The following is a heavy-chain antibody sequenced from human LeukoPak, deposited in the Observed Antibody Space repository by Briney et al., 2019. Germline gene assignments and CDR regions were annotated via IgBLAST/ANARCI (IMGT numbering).Heavy chain of an antibody. D-gene: IGHD2-2*01. V-gene: IGHV3-64*01. CDR2: ISGNGVST. J-gene: IGHJ4*02. CDR3: ARDASDIVVVPAAVGPFDL. CDR1: GFTFSSYA. Sequence: GGSLRLSCAASGFTFSSYAMYWVRRTPGKGLEYVSVISGNGVSTHYATSVKGRFTISRDNSKNTLYLQMGSLRAEDMAAYYCARDASDIVVVPAAVGPFDLWGQGTLVTVSS.